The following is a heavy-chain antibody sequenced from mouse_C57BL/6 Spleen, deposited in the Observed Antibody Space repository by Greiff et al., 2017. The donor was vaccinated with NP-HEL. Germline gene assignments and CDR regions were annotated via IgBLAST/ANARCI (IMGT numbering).Heavy chain of an antibody. CDR1: GYTFTSYW. CDR2: IYPSDSET. D-gene: IGHD2-4*01. CDR3: ARSNDYAIDY. J-gene: IGHJ2*01. V-gene: IGHV1-61*01. Sequence: QVQLQQPGAELVRPGSSVKLSCKASGYTFTSYWMDWVKQRPGQGLEWIGNIYPSDSETHYNQKFKDKATLTVDKSSSTAYMQLSSLTSEDSAVYCCARSNDYAIDYWGQGTTLTVSS.